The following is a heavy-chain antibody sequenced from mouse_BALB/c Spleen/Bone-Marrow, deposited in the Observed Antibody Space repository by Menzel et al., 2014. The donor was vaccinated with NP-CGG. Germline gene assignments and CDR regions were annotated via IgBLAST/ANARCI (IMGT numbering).Heavy chain of an antibody. CDR3: ARRAGAY. CDR2: ISNGGGST. Sequence: EVMLVESGGGLVQPGGSLKLSRAASGFTFSSYAMSWVRQTPEKRLEWVAYISNGGGSTYYPDTVKGRFTISRDNAKNTLYLQMSSLKSEDTAMYYCARRAGAYWGQGTLVTVSA. D-gene: IGHD3-3*01. V-gene: IGHV5-12-2*01. CDR1: GFTFSSYA. J-gene: IGHJ3*01.